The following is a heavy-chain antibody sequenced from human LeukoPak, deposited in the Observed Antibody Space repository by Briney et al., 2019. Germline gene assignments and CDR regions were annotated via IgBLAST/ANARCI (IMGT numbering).Heavy chain of an antibody. Sequence: GRSLRLSCAASGFTFSSYSMNWVRQTPGKGLEWVSYISSGSNTKLYADSVKGRFTISRDNAENSLYLQMNSLRAEDTAVYYCVSGYYYDYRGQGTLVTVSS. V-gene: IGHV3-48*01. J-gene: IGHJ4*02. CDR3: VSGYYYDY. D-gene: IGHD3-22*01. CDR2: ISSGSNTK. CDR1: GFTFSSYS.